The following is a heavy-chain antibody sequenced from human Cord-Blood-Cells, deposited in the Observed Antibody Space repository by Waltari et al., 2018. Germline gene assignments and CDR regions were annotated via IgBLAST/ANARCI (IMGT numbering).Heavy chain of an antibody. Sequence: QVQLVESGGGVVQPGRSLRLSCAASGFTFSSYGMHWVRQGPGKGLDWVAVLWDDGINKCYADVGKGRFTISRDNSKNTLYLKMNSLRAEDTAVYYCARRGDYYYYYMDVWGKGTTVTVSS. D-gene: IGHD3-16*01. CDR1: GFTFSSYG. CDR3: ARRGDYYYYYMDV. J-gene: IGHJ6*03. CDR2: LWDDGINK. V-gene: IGHV3-33*01.